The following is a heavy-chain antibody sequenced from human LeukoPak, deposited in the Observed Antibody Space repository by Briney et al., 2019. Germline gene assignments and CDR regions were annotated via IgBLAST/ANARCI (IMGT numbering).Heavy chain of an antibody. V-gene: IGHV3-30*03. CDR3: ATQDGYDNSGHYGY. D-gene: IGHD3-22*01. Sequence: GSLRLSCAASGFSFSNFGMHWVRQAPGKGLEWVAVISYDGSNKYFADSVKGRFTISRDNSKNTLYLQMNILRAEDTAVYYCATQDGYDNSGHYGYWGQGTLVTVSS. CDR2: ISYDGSNK. CDR1: GFSFSNFG. J-gene: IGHJ4*02.